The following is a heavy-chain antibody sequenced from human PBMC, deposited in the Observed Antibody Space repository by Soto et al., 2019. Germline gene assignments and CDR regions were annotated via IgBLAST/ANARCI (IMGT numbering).Heavy chain of an antibody. V-gene: IGHV3-9*01. CDR2: ITWNSGSI. Sequence: GGSLRLSCAASGFTFDDYAMHWVRQAPGKGLEWVSGITWNSGSIAYADSVKGRFTISRDNAKNSLYLQMNSLRTEDTALYYCAKGWDYDILTGLKDAFDIWGQGTMVTVSS. D-gene: IGHD3-9*01. J-gene: IGHJ3*02. CDR3: AKGWDYDILTGLKDAFDI. CDR1: GFTFDDYA.